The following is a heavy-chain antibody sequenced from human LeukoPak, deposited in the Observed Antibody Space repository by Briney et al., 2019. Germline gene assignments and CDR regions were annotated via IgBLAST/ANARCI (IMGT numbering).Heavy chain of an antibody. J-gene: IGHJ4*02. CDR1: GGSLSSSN. CDR3: AIRMDY. V-gene: IGHV3-23*01. Sequence: GTLSLTCAVSGGSLSSSNWWSWVRQPPGKGLEGVSAISGSGGSTYYADSVKGRFTISRDNSKNTLYLQMNSLRAEDTAVYYCAIRMDYWGQGTLVTVSS. D-gene: IGHD1-14*01. CDR2: ISGSGGST.